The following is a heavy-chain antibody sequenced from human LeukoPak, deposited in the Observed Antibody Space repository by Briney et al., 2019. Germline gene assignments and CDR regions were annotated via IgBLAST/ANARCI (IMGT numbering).Heavy chain of an antibody. CDR1: GFTFDDYA. Sequence: GESLRLSCAASGFTFDDYAMHWVRQAPGKGLEWVSGISWNSGSIGYADSVKGRFTISRDNAKNSLYLQMNSLRAEDMALYYCSKASNWGKSYYFDYWGQGTLVTVSS. CDR3: SKASNWGKSYYFDY. J-gene: IGHJ4*02. V-gene: IGHV3-9*03. D-gene: IGHD7-27*01. CDR2: ISWNSGSI.